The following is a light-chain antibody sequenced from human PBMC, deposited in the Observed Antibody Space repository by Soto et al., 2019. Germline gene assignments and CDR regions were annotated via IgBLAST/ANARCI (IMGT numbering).Light chain of an antibody. CDR1: QSVGSY. CDR3: QQRSNWPVT. V-gene: IGKV3-11*01. CDR2: DAS. Sequence: EIVLTQSPATLSLSPGERATPSCRASQSVGSYLAWYQQKPGQAPRLLIYDASSRATGIPARFSGSGSGTDFTLTISSLEPEDFAVYYCQQRSNWPVTFGQGT. J-gene: IGKJ1*01.